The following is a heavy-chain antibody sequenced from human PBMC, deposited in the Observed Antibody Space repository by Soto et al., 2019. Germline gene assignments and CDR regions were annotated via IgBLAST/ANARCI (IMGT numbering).Heavy chain of an antibody. D-gene: IGHD3-16*02. CDR3: ARHDYDYVWGSYRSEPPFDD. CDR2: IYYSGST. Sequence: SETLSLTCTVSGGSISSSSYYWGWIRQPPGEGLEWIGSIYYSGSTYYNPSLKSRVTISVDTSKNQFSLKLSSVTAADTAVYYCARHDYDYVWGSYRSEPPFDDXGQGTLVTVSS. CDR1: GGSISSSSYY. J-gene: IGHJ4*02. V-gene: IGHV4-39*01.